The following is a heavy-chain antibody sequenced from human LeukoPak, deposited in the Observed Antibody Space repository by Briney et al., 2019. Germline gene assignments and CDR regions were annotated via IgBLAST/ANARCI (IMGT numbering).Heavy chain of an antibody. V-gene: IGHV3-23*01. D-gene: IGHD3-3*01. J-gene: IGHJ4*02. CDR2: ISGIGGRP. Sequence: GGSLRLSCAASGFTFSRDAMSWVRQAPGKWLEWVSAISGIGGRPYYVDSVKGRFTISRDNSTNTLYLQMNSLRAEDTAVYYCAKGRRSTSFGVVIDGYYFDYWGQGTLVTVSS. CDR3: AKGRRSTSFGVVIDGYYFDY. CDR1: GFTFSRDA.